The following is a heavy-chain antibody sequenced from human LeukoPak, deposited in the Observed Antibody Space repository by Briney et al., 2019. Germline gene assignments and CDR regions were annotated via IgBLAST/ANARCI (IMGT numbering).Heavy chain of an antibody. Sequence: PGGSLRLSCAASGFTFSHAWMSWVRQPPGKGLEWIGEINHSGSTNYNPSLKSRVTISVDTSKNQFSLKLSSVTAADTAVYYCARGAPSITMIVVVYYFDYWGQGTLVTVSS. CDR1: GFTFSHAW. CDR3: ARGAPSITMIVVVYYFDY. CDR2: INHSGST. V-gene: IGHV4-34*01. J-gene: IGHJ4*02. D-gene: IGHD3-22*01.